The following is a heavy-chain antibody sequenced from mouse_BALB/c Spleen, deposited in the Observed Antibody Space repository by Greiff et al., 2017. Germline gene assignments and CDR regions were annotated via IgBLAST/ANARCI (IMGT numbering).Heavy chain of an antibody. D-gene: IGHD1-2*01. J-gene: IGHJ3*01. V-gene: IGHV8-12*01. CDR3: ARNYYGYSFAY. Sequence: VKLMESGPGILQPSQTLSLTCSFSGFSLSTSGMGVSWIRQPSGKGLEWLAHIYWDDDKRYNPSLKSRLTISKDTSSNQVFLKITSVDTADTATYYCARNYYGYSFAYWGQGTLVTVSA. CDR2: IYWDDDK. CDR1: GFSLSTSGMG.